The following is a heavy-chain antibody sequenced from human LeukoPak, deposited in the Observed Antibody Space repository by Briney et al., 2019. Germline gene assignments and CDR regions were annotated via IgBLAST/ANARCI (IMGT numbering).Heavy chain of an antibody. Sequence: SETLSLTCTVYGGSLSGSSWSWIRQSPGKGLEWIGEISYSGTTTCNPSLKTRVTTSLDTSKNLFSLNLTSVTAADTAVYFCARGYYFDYWGQGTLVTVSS. CDR3: ARGYYFDY. CDR2: ISYSGTT. CDR1: GGSLSGSS. J-gene: IGHJ4*02. V-gene: IGHV4-34*01.